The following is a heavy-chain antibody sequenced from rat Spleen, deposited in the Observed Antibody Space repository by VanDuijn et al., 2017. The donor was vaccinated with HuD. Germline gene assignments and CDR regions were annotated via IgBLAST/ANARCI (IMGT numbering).Heavy chain of an antibody. CDR2: ISYDGSST. Sequence: EVQLVESGGGLVQPGRSLKLSCAASGFTFSDYYMAWVRQAPTKGLEWVATISYDGSSTYYRDSVKGRFTISRDNAKSTLYLQMDSLRSEDTATYYCARLGNVYYGLLLPYWYFDFWGPGTMVTVSS. J-gene: IGHJ1*01. D-gene: IGHD1-6*01. CDR1: GFTFSDYY. V-gene: IGHV5-7*01. CDR3: ARLGNVYYGLLLPYWYFDF.